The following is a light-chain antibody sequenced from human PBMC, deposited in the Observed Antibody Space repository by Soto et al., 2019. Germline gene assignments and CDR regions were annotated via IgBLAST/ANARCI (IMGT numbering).Light chain of an antibody. J-gene: IGKJ1*01. CDR2: AAS. Sequence: EIVMTQSPATLSVSPGERVTLSCWASKSASNNLAWYQQKPGQAPRLLISAASTRATGTPARFSGSGSGTGFTLTISSLQSEDFAVYYCHQYHNWPWTFGQGTKVDIK. V-gene: IGKV3-15*01. CDR1: KSASNN. CDR3: HQYHNWPWT.